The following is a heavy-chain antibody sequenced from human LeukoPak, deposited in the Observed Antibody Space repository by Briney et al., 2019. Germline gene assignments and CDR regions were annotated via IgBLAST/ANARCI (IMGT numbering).Heavy chain of an antibody. CDR2: ISSSSGTI. CDR1: GFTFSTYS. J-gene: IGHJ4*02. D-gene: IGHD6-19*01. Sequence: PGGSLRLSCAASGFTFSTYSMNWVRQAPGKGLEWVSYISSSSGTIYYADSVKGRFTISRDNAKNSLYLQMNSLRDEDTAVYYFARAQSKMGVAGPYHFDNWGQGTLVTVSS. CDR3: ARAQSKMGVAGPYHFDN. V-gene: IGHV3-48*02.